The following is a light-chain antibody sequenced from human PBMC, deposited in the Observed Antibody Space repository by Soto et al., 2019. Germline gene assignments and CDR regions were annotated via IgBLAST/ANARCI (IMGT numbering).Light chain of an antibody. CDR3: QQAGSFPLT. J-gene: IGKJ4*01. V-gene: IGKV1-12*01. Sequence: DIQMTQSPSSVSASVGDRVTLTCRASQDIGNLLAWYQQKPGKAPKLLIYFGSNLQTGVPSRFSGSGSGTDFTLTISSLQPEDLATYYCQQAGSFPLTFGRGTRVEIK. CDR1: QDIGNL. CDR2: FGS.